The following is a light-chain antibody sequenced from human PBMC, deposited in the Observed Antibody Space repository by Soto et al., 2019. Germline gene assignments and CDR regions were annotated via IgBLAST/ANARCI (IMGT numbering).Light chain of an antibody. CDR3: QQYKSWPYT. Sequence: EIVLTQSPATLSLSPGERATLSCRASQSVSSRLAWYQHKPGQAPRLVMFGASTRATGIPARFSGSGSGTDFTLTITGLQSEDFAVYYCQQYKSWPYTFGQGTKLEIK. J-gene: IGKJ2*01. CDR1: QSVSSR. CDR2: GAS. V-gene: IGKV3-15*01.